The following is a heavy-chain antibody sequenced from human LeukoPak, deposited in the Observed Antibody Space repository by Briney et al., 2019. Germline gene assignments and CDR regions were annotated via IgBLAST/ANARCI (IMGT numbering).Heavy chain of an antibody. CDR3: ARGAYYYDSSGYYLYY. Sequence: ASVKVSCKASGYTFTSYYMHWVRQAPGQGLEWMGIINPSGGSTSYAQKFQGRVTMTRDMSTSTVYVELSSLRSEDTAVYYCARGAYYYDSSGYYLYYWGQGTLVTVSS. CDR1: GYTFTSYY. CDR2: INPSGGST. D-gene: IGHD3-22*01. J-gene: IGHJ4*02. V-gene: IGHV1-46*01.